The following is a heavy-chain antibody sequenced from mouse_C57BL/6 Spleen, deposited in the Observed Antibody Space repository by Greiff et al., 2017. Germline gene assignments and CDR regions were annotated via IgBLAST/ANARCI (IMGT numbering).Heavy chain of an antibody. J-gene: IGHJ3*01. Sequence: EVKLMESEGGLVQPGSSMKLSCTASGFTFSDYYMAWVRQVPEKGLEWVANINYDGSSTYYLDSLKSRFIISRDNAKNILYLQMSSLKSEDTATYYCERDERLGRFAYWGQGTLVTVSA. CDR2: INYDGSST. D-gene: IGHD4-1*01. V-gene: IGHV5-16*01. CDR3: ERDERLGRFAY. CDR1: GFTFSDYY.